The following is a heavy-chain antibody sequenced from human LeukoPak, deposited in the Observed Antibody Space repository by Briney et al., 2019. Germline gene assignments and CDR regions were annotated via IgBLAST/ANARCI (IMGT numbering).Heavy chain of an antibody. CDR3: AKGHPGDIVVVPAAMTPSYYYYGMDV. J-gene: IGHJ6*02. CDR2: ISGSGGST. D-gene: IGHD2-2*01. V-gene: IGHV3-23*01. CDR1: GFTFSSYA. Sequence: GGSLRLSCAASGFTFSSYAMSWVRQAPGKGLEWVSAISGSGGSTYYADSVKGRFTISRDNSKNTLYLQMNSLRAEDTAVYYCAKGHPGDIVVVPAAMTPSYYYYGMDVWGQGTTVTVSS.